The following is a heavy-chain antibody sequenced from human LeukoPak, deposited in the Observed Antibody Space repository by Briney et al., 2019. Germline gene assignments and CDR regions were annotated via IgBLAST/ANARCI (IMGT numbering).Heavy chain of an antibody. CDR1: GGSIGSSNYY. J-gene: IGHJ5*02. V-gene: IGHV4-39*07. CDR3: ARDRDYGPFDP. D-gene: IGHD4-17*01. Sequence: SETLSLTCTVSGGSIGSSNYYWGWIRQPPGKGLEWIGSIYYSGSTYYSPSLKSRVTISVDTSKNQFSLKLSSVTAADTAVYYCARDRDYGPFDPWGQGTLVTVSS. CDR2: IYYSGST.